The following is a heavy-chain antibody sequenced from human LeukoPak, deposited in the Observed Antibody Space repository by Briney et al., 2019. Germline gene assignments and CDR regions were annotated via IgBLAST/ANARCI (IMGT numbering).Heavy chain of an antibody. D-gene: IGHD1-20*01. CDR1: GFTFDDYA. CDR3: ARGARITGTPAYYFDY. Sequence: GGSLRLSCAASGFTFDDYAMSWVRQAPGKGLEWVSAISGSGGSTYYADSVKGRFTISRDNSKNTLYLQMNSLRAEDTAVYYCARGARITGTPAYYFDYWGQGTLVTVSS. CDR2: ISGSGGST. V-gene: IGHV3-23*01. J-gene: IGHJ4*02.